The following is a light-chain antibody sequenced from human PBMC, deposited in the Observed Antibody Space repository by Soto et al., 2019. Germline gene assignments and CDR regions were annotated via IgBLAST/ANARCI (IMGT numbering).Light chain of an antibody. CDR3: QHYHNWPPWT. CDR2: GAS. J-gene: IGKJ1*01. V-gene: IGKV3-15*01. CDR1: QSVSNN. Sequence: EIVMTQSPATLSLSPGERVTLSCRASQSVSNNLAWYQQKPGQAPRLLIYGASTRATGIQARFSGSGSGTEFTLTISSLQSEDFAIYYCQHYHNWPPWTFGQGTKVEIK.